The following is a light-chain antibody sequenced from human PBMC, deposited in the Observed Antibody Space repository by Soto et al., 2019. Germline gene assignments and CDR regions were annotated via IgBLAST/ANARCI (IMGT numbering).Light chain of an antibody. Sequence: EIVLTQSPATLSLSPGERATLSCRASQSVNTYLAWYQQRPGQAPRLLMYDASNRATGIPARFSGRGAGTHFTLTIRSLEPEDFAVYYCQQRSNWPLTFGGGTKVAIK. CDR1: QSVNTY. J-gene: IGKJ4*01. CDR2: DAS. V-gene: IGKV3-11*01. CDR3: QQRSNWPLT.